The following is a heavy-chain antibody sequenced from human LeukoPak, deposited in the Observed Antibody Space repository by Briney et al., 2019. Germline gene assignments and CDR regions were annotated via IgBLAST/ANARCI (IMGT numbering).Heavy chain of an antibody. CDR2: IRQDGSEK. CDR3: ARAMDV. CDR1: GFTFNSYW. Sequence: PGGSLRLSCAASGFTFNSYWMTWVRQAPGKGLEWVANIRQDGSEKYYVDSVKGRFTISRDNAKNSLYLRMNSLRAEDTAVYYCARAMDVWGQGTTVTVSS. J-gene: IGHJ6*02. V-gene: IGHV3-7*03.